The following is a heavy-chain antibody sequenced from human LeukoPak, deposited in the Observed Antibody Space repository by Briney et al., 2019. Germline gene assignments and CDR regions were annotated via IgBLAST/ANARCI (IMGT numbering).Heavy chain of an antibody. J-gene: IGHJ3*02. CDR2: ISWNSGSI. V-gene: IGHV3-9*01. CDR3: ARVSGYYDSSGYYQGSDAFDI. Sequence: PGRSLRLSCAASGFTFDDYAMHWVRQAPGKGLEWVSGISWNSGSIGYADSVKGRFTISRDNAKNSLYLQMNSLRAEDTAVYYCARVSGYYDSSGYYQGSDAFDIWGQGTMVTVSS. CDR1: GFTFDDYA. D-gene: IGHD3-22*01.